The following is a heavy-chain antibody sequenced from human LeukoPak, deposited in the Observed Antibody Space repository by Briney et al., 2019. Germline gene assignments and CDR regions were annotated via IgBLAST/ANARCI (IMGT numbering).Heavy chain of an antibody. V-gene: IGHV3-53*01. Sequence: PGGSLRLSCAASGFTVSSNYMSWVRQAPGKGLEWVSVIYSGGSTYYADSVKGRFTISRDNSKNTLYLQMNSLRAEDTAVYYCAKGTRITLSPFDYWGQGTLVTVSS. J-gene: IGHJ4*02. CDR2: IYSGGST. CDR1: GFTVSSNY. D-gene: IGHD3-10*01. CDR3: AKGTRITLSPFDY.